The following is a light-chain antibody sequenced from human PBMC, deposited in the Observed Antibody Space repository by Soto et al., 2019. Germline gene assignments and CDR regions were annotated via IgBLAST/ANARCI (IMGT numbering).Light chain of an antibody. CDR3: SSYADSRTI. CDR1: SYNY. Sequence: QSALTQPASVSGSPGQSITISCTGTSYNYVSWYQQYPGKAPKLMIYDVSNRPSGVSDRFSGSNSGNTASLSIPGLQAEDEADYYCSSYADSRTIFGGGTKLTVL. J-gene: IGLJ2*01. CDR2: DVS. V-gene: IGLV2-14*01.